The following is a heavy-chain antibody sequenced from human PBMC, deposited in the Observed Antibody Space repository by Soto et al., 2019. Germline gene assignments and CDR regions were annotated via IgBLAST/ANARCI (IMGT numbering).Heavy chain of an antibody. Sequence: GGSLRLSCAASGFTFSSYAMHWVRQAPGKGLEWVAVISYDGSNKYYADSVKGRFTISRDNSKNTLYLQMNSLRAEDTAVYYCAKANAVEMATYFDYWGQGTLVTVSS. CDR1: GFTFSSYA. D-gene: IGHD2-8*01. CDR2: ISYDGSNK. J-gene: IGHJ4*02. CDR3: AKANAVEMATYFDY. V-gene: IGHV3-30-3*01.